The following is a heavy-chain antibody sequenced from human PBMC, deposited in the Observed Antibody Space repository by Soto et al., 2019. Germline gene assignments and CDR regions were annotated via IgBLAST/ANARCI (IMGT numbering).Heavy chain of an antibody. J-gene: IGHJ4*02. Sequence: QVQLQESGPGLVKPSQTLSLTCTVSGGSISSGGYYWSWIRQHPGKGLEWIGYIYYSGSTYYNPSLKGRVTISVNTSKNPISRKLSSVTAADTAVYYCARLRESRLWEDYWGQGTLVTVSS. CDR2: IYYSGST. V-gene: IGHV4-31*03. CDR1: GGSISSGGYY. D-gene: IGHD5-18*01. CDR3: ARLRESRLWEDY.